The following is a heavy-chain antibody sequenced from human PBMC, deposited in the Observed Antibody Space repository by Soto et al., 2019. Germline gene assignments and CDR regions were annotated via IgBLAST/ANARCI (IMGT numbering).Heavy chain of an antibody. V-gene: IGHV3-30-3*01. CDR2: ISYDGSNK. D-gene: IGHD1-26*01. Sequence: GGSLRLSCAASGFTFSSYAMHWVRQAPGKGLEWVAVISYDGSNKYYADSVKGRFTISRDNSKNTLYLQMNSLRAEDTAVYYCARNFQMKLIVGATGYWGQGTLVTVSS. J-gene: IGHJ4*02. CDR3: ARNFQMKLIVGATGY. CDR1: GFTFSSYA.